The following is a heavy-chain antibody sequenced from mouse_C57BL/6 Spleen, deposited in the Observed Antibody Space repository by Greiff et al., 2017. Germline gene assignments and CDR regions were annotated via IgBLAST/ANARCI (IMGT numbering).Heavy chain of an antibody. D-gene: IGHD4-1*01. CDR2: IYPGGGYP. CDR3: ARGTGTDYYAMDY. J-gene: IGHJ4*01. V-gene: IGHV1-63*01. CDR1: GYTFTNSW. Sequence: QVHVKQSGAELVRPGTSVKMSCKASGYTFTNSWIGWAQQRPGHGLEWIGDIYPGGGYPTSNEKFKGKATLTADKSSSTAYMQFSSLTSEDSAIYDCARGTGTDYYAMDYLGQGTSVTVSS.